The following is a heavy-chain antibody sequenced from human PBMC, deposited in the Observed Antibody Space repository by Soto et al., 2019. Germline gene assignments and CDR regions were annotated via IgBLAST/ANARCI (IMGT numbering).Heavy chain of an antibody. CDR1: GYTFTGYY. CDR2: INPNSGGT. Sequence: ASVKVSCKASGYTFTGYYMHWVRQAPGQGLEWMGWINPNSGGTNYAQKFQGWVTMTRDTSISTAYMELSRLRSDDTAVYYCARARRERALLPAAGMDVWGQGTTVTVSS. J-gene: IGHJ6*02. D-gene: IGHD2-2*01. V-gene: IGHV1-2*04. CDR3: ARARRERALLPAAGMDV.